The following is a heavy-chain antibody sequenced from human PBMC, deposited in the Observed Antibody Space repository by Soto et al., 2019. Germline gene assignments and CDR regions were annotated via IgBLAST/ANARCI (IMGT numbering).Heavy chain of an antibody. D-gene: IGHD5-12*01. Sequence: XSLRISCAVCGFSVFISAIGWVCKAPGKGLEWVSAISGSGGSTYYADSVKGRFTISRDNSKNTLYLQMNSLRAEDTAVYYCAKLGGYDLHYFAYWGHGTLVIVSS. CDR3: AKLGGYDLHYFAY. CDR2: ISGSGGST. V-gene: IGHV3-23*01. CDR1: GFSVFISA. J-gene: IGHJ4*01.